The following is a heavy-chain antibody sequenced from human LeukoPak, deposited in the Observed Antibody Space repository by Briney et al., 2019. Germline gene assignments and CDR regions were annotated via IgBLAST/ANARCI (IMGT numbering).Heavy chain of an antibody. CDR1: GGSISSYY. D-gene: IGHD1-26*01. V-gene: IGHV4-4*07. Sequence: TSETLSLTCTVSGGSISSYYWSWLRQPAGKGLEWIGRIYTSGSTNYNPSLKTRLSISIDTSKNQFSLKLNSVSAADTAVYYCAREHRVVGATSFDYWGQGTLVTVSS. J-gene: IGHJ4*02. CDR2: IYTSGST. CDR3: AREHRVVGATSFDY.